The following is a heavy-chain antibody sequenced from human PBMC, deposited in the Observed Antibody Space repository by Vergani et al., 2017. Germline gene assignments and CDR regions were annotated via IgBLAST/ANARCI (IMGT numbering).Heavy chain of an antibody. CDR3: ARVNTETNGHLYYYYYMDV. CDR2: IDHTGRP. D-gene: IGHD4-11*01. V-gene: IGHV4-34*01. J-gene: IGHJ6*03. CDR1: GGSFTSYH. Sequence: QVQLQQWGGGLLKPSETLSLTCVVNGGSFTSYHWTWIRQSPGEGLECVCDIDHTGRPDYNPSLKSRLTISVDKFRNQFSLTRNSMTATDTAIYFCARVNTETNGHLYYYYYMDVWGQGTAVTVS.